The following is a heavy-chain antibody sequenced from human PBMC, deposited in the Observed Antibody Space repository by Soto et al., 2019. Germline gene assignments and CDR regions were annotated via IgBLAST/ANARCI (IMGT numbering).Heavy chain of an antibody. CDR1: GFTFDDYA. J-gene: IGHJ4*02. D-gene: IGHD3-10*01. CDR2: ISWNSGSI. V-gene: IGHV3-9*01. CDR3: AKDTSIQYYYGSGSYSGFDY. Sequence: EVQLVESGGGLVQPGRSLRLSCAASGFTFDDYAMHWVRQAPGKGLEWVSGISWNSGSIGNADSVKGRFTISRDNAKNSLYLQMNSLRAEDAALYYCAKDTSIQYYYGSGSYSGFDYWGQGTLVTVSS.